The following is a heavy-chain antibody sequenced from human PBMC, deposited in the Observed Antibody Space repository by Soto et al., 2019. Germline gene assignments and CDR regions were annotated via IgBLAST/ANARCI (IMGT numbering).Heavy chain of an antibody. CDR2: MGYSGYT. Sequence: SETLSLTCTVSGGSMDSYYCSWFRQPPGKGLEWIGYMGYSGYTSYNPSLRSRVTISLDTSKNQFSLKLRSVTAADTALYYCARGPSGDKVHYWGQGALVTVSS. CDR1: GGSMDSYY. J-gene: IGHJ4*02. D-gene: IGHD7-27*01. V-gene: IGHV4-59*08. CDR3: ARGPSGDKVHY.